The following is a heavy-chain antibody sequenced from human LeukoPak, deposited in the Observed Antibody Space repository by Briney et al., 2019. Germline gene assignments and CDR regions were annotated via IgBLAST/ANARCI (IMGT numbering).Heavy chain of an antibody. CDR3: VGQGYNYGAFNA. J-gene: IGHJ4*02. Sequence: SETLSLTCAVSGDSISCCYWTWIRQSAGKGLEWIGRIFITGSTNYNPSLQGRVTMSVDRSKSQFSLRLNSVTAADTAVYYCVGQGYNYGAFNAWGQGTLVTVSS. V-gene: IGHV4-4*07. CDR2: IFITGST. D-gene: IGHD5-18*01. CDR1: GDSISCCY.